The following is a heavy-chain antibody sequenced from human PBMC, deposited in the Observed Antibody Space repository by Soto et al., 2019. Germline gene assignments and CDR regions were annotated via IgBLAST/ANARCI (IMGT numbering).Heavy chain of an antibody. CDR2: ISYDGHNK. J-gene: IGHJ6*02. D-gene: IGHD4-17*01. CDR1: GFTFTTFG. CDR3: AKDLQAYGDYNYYYYGMDV. V-gene: IGHV3-30*18. Sequence: QVQLVESGGGVVQPGGSLRLSCTASGFTFTTFGIHWVRQAPGKGLEWVALISYDGHNKYYSDSVKGRFTISRDNYKNTLSLQMNSLRAEDTSVYYGAKDLQAYGDYNYYYYGMDVWGQGTTVSVS.